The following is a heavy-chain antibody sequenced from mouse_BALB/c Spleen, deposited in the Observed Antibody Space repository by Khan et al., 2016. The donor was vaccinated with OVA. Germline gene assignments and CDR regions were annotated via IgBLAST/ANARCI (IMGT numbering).Heavy chain of an antibody. CDR3: ARSTYRYAFVY. V-gene: IGHV3-8*02. J-gene: IGHJ3*01. CDR1: GDSITTGY. CDR2: IIYTGYT. D-gene: IGHD2-14*01. Sequence: EVQLVESGPSLVKPSQTLSLTCSVTGDSITTGYWNWIRKFPGNKLEYIGYIIYTGYTYYNPSLKSRISITRHTSNNQYYLQLNSVTDEDTATDYCARSTYRYAFVYWGQGTLVTVSA.